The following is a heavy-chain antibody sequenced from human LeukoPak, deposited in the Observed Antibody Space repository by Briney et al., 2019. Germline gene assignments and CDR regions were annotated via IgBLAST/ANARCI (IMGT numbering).Heavy chain of an antibody. J-gene: IGHJ4*02. V-gene: IGHV3-74*01. CDR3: ARGHHYYDSSAYYY. CDR2: INSDGSNT. Sequence: GGSLRLSCAASGFTFISYWMHWVRQAPGKGLVWVSRINSDGSNTSYAASVKGRFTISRDTAKNTLYLQMNSLRAEDTAVYYCARGHHYYDSSAYYYWGQGTLVTVSS. CDR1: GFTFISYW. D-gene: IGHD3-22*01.